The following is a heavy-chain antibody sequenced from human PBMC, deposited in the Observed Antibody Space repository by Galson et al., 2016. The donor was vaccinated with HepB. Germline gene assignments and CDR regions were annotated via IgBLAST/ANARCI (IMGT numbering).Heavy chain of an antibody. J-gene: IGHJ4*02. Sequence: SVKVSCKASGYIFTSSYIHWVRQAPGQGLEWLGMINPGNGDTDFAQESQGRVTVTTDTSTGTVFMTLTSLRSKDTAVYYCARASMAILTGWSEDFWGQGTLVTVSP. CDR3: ARASMAILTGWSEDF. CDR2: INPGNGDT. D-gene: IGHD5-24*01. CDR1: GYIFTSSY. V-gene: IGHV1-46*01.